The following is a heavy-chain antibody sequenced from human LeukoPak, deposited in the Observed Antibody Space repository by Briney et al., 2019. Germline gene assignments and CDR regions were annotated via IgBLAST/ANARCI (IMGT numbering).Heavy chain of an antibody. CDR2: IYYSGST. J-gene: IGHJ4*02. Sequence: PSETLSLTCTVSGGSISSYYWSWIRQPPGKGLGWIGYIYYSGSTNYNPSLKSRVTISVDTSKNQFSLKLSSVTAADTAVYYCARLTYDYVWGSYTALFDYWGQGTLVTVSS. V-gene: IGHV4-59*01. CDR1: GGSISSYY. D-gene: IGHD3-16*01. CDR3: ARLTYDYVWGSYTALFDY.